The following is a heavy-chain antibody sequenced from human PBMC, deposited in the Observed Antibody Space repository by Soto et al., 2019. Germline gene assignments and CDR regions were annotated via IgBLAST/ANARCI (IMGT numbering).Heavy chain of an antibody. D-gene: IGHD6-13*01. CDR1: GGSISSYY. V-gene: IGHV4-59*01. CDR2: IYYSGST. Sequence: PSETLSLTCTVSGGSISSYYWSWIRQPPGKGLEWIGYIYYSGSTNYNPSLKSRVTISVDTSKNQFSLKLSSVTAADTAVYYCASTRSSSWSPDWFDYWGQGTLVTVSS. J-gene: IGHJ5*01. CDR3: ASTRSSSWSPDWFDY.